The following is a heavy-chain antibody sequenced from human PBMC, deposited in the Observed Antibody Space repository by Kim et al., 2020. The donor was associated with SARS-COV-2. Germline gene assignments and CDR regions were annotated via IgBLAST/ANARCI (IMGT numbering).Heavy chain of an antibody. CDR3: ARTIYGDYYYDY. CDR1: GGSISSGSYY. CDR2: IYTSGST. Sequence: SETLSLTCTVSGGSISSGSYYWSWIRQPAGKGLEWIGRIYTSGSTNYNPSLKSRVTISVDTSKNQFSLKLSSVTAADTAVYYCARTIYGDYYYDYWGQGTLVTVSS. D-gene: IGHD4-17*01. V-gene: IGHV4-61*02. J-gene: IGHJ4*02.